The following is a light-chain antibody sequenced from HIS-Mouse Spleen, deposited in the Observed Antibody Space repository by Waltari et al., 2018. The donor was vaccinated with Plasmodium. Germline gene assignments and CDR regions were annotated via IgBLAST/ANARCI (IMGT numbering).Light chain of an antibody. V-gene: IGLV1-47*01. J-gene: IGLJ3*02. CDR3: AAWDDSLSENWV. CDR1: SSNIGSNY. CDR2: RNN. Sequence: QSVLTQPPSASGTPGQRVTIPCSGSSSNIGSNYLYWYQQLPGTAPKLLIYRNNQRPSGVPDRFSGSKSGTSASLAISGLRSEDEADYYCAAWDDSLSENWVFGGGTKLTVL.